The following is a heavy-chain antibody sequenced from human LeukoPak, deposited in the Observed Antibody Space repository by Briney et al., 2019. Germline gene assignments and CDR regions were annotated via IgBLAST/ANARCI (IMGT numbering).Heavy chain of an antibody. Sequence: ASVKVSCKASGYTFTSYDINWVRQATGQGLERMGWMNPNRGNTGYAQKFQGRVTMTRNTSISTAYMELSSLRSEDTAVYYCAREVVVPAAPTCYYFDYWGQGTLVTVSS. CDR3: AREVVVPAAPTCYYFDY. J-gene: IGHJ4*02. CDR2: MNPNRGNT. CDR1: GYTFTSYD. D-gene: IGHD2-2*01. V-gene: IGHV1-8*01.